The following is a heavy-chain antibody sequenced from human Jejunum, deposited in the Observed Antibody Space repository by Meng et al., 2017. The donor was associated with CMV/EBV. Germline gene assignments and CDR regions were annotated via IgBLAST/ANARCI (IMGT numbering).Heavy chain of an antibody. J-gene: IGHJ5*02. Sequence: PVLEAGGGLAQPGGCLRPSCAASGFTFSRYTMHWVRQAPGQGLEWLAIISYDGTNKYYADSLKGRFTISRDNSKNTAFLQMNSLRPDDTGVYYCTSDYGGFDPWGQGTLVTVSS. CDR3: TSDYGGFDP. CDR2: ISYDGTNK. CDR1: GFTFSRYT. V-gene: IGHV3-30-3*01. D-gene: IGHD4/OR15-4a*01.